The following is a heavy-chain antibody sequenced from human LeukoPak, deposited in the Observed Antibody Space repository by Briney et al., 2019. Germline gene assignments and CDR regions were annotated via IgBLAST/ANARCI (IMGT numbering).Heavy chain of an antibody. CDR1: GGSISSSSYY. CDR2: IYYSGST. V-gene: IGHV4-39*01. D-gene: IGHD6-13*01. CDR3: ARPLYSSSWYGY. Sequence: SETLSLTCTVSGGSISSSSYYWGWIRQPPGKGLEWIGSIYYSGSTYYNPSLKSRVTISVDTSKNQFSLKLSSVTAADTAVYYCARPLYSSSWYGYWGHGTLVTVSS. J-gene: IGHJ4*01.